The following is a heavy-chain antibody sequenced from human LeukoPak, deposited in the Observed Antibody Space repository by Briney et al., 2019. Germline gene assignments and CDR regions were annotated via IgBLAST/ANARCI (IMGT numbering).Heavy chain of an antibody. J-gene: IGHJ4*02. CDR3: ASDPRYYYDSSGYPRGY. D-gene: IGHD3-22*01. Sequence: SETLSLTCTVSGGSISSGDYYWSWIRLPPGKGLEWIGYVYYSGSTYYNPSLKSRVTISVDTSKNQFSLKLSSVTAADTAVYYCASDPRYYYDSSGYPRGYWGQGTLVTVSS. CDR1: GGSISSGDYY. CDR2: VYYSGST. V-gene: IGHV4-30-4*08.